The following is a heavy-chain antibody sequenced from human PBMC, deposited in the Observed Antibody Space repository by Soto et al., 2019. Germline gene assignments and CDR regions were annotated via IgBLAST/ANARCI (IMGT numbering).Heavy chain of an antibody. CDR3: ARAGGDCGGDCQAIDY. J-gene: IGHJ4*02. CDR2: IYYSGST. V-gene: IGHV4-30-4*01. Sequence: QVQLQESGPGLVKPSQTLSLTCTVSGGSISSGDYYWSWIRQPPGKGLEWIGYIYYSGSTYYNPSLKSRVTMSVDTSKNQCSLKLSSVTAADTAVYYCARAGGDCGGDCQAIDYWGQGTLVTVSS. CDR1: GGSISSGDYY. D-gene: IGHD2-21*02.